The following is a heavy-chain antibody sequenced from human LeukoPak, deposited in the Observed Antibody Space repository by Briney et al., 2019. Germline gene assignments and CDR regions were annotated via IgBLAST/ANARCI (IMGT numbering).Heavy chain of an antibody. J-gene: IGHJ6*03. Sequence: PGGTLRLSCAASGFTFSSYGMSWVRQAPGKGLEWVSAISGSGGSTYYADSVKGRFTISRDNSKNTLYLQMNSLRAEDTAVYYCAKRVVVTARPYHYYYMDVWGKGTTVTVSS. V-gene: IGHV3-23*01. CDR1: GFTFSSYG. CDR3: AKRVVVTARPYHYYYMDV. D-gene: IGHD2-21*02. CDR2: ISGSGGST.